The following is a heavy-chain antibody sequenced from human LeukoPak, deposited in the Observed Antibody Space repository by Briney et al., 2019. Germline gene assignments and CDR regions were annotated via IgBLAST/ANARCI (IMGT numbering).Heavy chain of an antibody. CDR3: AKVGGDYSSSWYGTFDY. D-gene: IGHD6-13*01. CDR2: ISWNSGSI. Sequence: GRSLRLSCAASGFTFDDYAMHWVRQAPGKGLEWVSGISWNSGSIGYADSVKSRFTISRDNAKNSLYLQMNSLRAEDTALYYCAKVGGDYSSSWYGTFDYWGQGTLVTVSS. CDR1: GFTFDDYA. J-gene: IGHJ4*02. V-gene: IGHV3-9*01.